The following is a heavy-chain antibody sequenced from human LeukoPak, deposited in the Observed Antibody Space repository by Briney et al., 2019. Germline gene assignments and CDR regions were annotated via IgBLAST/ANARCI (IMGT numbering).Heavy chain of an antibody. J-gene: IGHJ6*02. V-gene: IGHV4-59*01. CDR1: GGSIGSYY. CDR3: ARVITMVRGVIMYGMDV. CDR2: IYYSGST. D-gene: IGHD3-10*01. Sequence: SETLSLTCTVSGGSIGSYYWSWIRQPPGKGLEWIGYIYYSGSTNYNPSLKSRVTISVDTSKNQFSLKLSSVTAADTAVYYCARVITMVRGVIMYGMDVWGQGTTVTVSS.